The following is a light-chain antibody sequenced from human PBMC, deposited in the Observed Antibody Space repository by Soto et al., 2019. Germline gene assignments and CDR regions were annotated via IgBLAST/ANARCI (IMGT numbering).Light chain of an antibody. V-gene: IGKV3-20*01. CDR3: QRYGTSLPLT. Sequence: EIVLTQSPGTLSLSPGDRATLSCRASQSVSSNYLAWYQQKPGQAPRLLIYGASSRATGIPDRFSGSGSGTDFTLTISRLEPEDLAVYDCQRYGTSLPLTFGGGTKVAIK. CDR2: GAS. J-gene: IGKJ4*01. CDR1: QSVSSNY.